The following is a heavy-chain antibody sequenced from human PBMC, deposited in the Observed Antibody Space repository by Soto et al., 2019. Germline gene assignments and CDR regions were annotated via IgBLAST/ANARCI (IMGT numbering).Heavy chain of an antibody. V-gene: IGHV1-18*01. J-gene: IGHJ6*02. CDR1: GYTFTSYG. D-gene: IGHD3-22*01. Sequence: ASVKVSCKASGYTFTSYGISWVRQAPGQGLEWMGWISAYNGNTNYAQKLQGRVTMTTDTSTSTAYMELRSLRSDDTAVYYCARYYYDSSGYYYYYGMDVWGQGTTVTV. CDR2: ISAYNGNT. CDR3: ARYYYDSSGYYYYYGMDV.